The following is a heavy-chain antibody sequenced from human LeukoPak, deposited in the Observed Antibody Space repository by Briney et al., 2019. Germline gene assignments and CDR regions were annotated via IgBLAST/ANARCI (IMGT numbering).Heavy chain of an antibody. V-gene: IGHV1-2*02. CDR1: GYTFTGRY. J-gene: IGHJ4*02. Sequence: ASVKVSCKASGYTFTGRYLHWVRQAPGQGLEYMGWINPKSGGTNYAQNFQGRATVTRDTSINTAYMELSRLTSDDTAIYYCARVDDGSGYRHIDYWGQGTLVIVSS. CDR2: INPKSGGT. CDR3: ARVDDGSGYRHIDY. D-gene: IGHD3-3*01.